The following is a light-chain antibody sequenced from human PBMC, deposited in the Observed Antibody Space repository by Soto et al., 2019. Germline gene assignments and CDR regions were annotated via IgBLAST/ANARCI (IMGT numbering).Light chain of an antibody. CDR3: QQYNSYPYT. V-gene: IGKV1-5*01. J-gene: IGKJ2*01. CDR1: QSISSW. CDR2: DAS. Sequence: DIQMTQSPSTLSASVGDRVTITCRASQSISSWLAWYQQKPGKAPNLLIYDASSLETGVPSRFSGRGSGTEFTLSISSLQPDEFATYYCQQYNSYPYTFGQGTKLEIK.